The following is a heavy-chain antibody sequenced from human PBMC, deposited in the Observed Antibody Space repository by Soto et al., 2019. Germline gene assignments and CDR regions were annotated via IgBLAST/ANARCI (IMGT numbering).Heavy chain of an antibody. J-gene: IGHJ5*02. CDR2: ISGSGGST. V-gene: IGHV3-23*01. D-gene: IGHD6-19*01. CDR3: AKDVYHTGWPGLFDP. Sequence: EVQLSESGGGLVQPGGSLRLSCAASGFTFSTHAMSWVRQAPGKGLEWVSAISGSGGSTNYADSVKGRFTISRDNSRNTLYLQMNSLRAEDTAIYYCAKDVYHTGWPGLFDPWGQGPLVTVSS. CDR1: GFTFSTHA.